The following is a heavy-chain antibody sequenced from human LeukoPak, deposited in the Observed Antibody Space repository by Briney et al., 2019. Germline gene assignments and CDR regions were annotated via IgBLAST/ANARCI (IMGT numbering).Heavy chain of an antibody. CDR2: INPNSGGT. J-gene: IGHJ4*02. V-gene: IGHV1-2*04. CDR3: ARGSDIVATFFIY. Sequence: ASVKVSCKASGYTFTGYYMHWVRQAPGQGLEWMGWINPNSGGTNYAQKFQGWVTMTRDTSISTAYMELSRLRSDGTAVYYCARGSDIVATFFIYWGQGTLVTVSS. CDR1: GYTFTGYY. D-gene: IGHD5-12*01.